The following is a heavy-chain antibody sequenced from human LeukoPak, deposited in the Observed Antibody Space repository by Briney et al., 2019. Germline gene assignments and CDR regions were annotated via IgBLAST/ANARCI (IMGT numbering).Heavy chain of an antibody. CDR3: ARGGSGSSYNWFDP. CDR2: INPNSGGT. V-gene: IGHV1-2*02. J-gene: IGHJ5*02. Sequence: GASVKVSCKASGYTFTGYYMHWVRQAPGRGLEWMGWINPNSGGTNYAQKFQGRVTMTRDTSISTAYMELSRLRSDDTAVYYCARGGSGSSYNWFDPWGQGTLVTVSS. D-gene: IGHD6-6*01. CDR1: GYTFTGYY.